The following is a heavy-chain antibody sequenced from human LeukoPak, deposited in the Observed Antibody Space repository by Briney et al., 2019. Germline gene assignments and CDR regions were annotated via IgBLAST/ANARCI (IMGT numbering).Heavy chain of an antibody. CDR3: ARGYCSSSTCQYGDY. J-gene: IGHJ4*02. D-gene: IGHD2-2*01. Sequence: SETLSLTCTVSGGSISSYYWSWIRQPPGKGLEWIGYIYYSGSTNYNPSLRSRVTKSVDTSKNQFSLNLKYVTAADTAVYYCARGYCSSSTCQYGDYWGQGTLVTVSS. CDR1: GGSISSYY. CDR2: IYYSGST. V-gene: IGHV4-59*01.